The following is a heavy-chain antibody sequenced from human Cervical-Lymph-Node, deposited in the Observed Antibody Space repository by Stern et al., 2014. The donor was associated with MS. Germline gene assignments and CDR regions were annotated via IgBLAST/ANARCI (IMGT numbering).Heavy chain of an antibody. V-gene: IGHV3-23*04. CDR1: GFTFSSYA. J-gene: IGHJ4*02. Sequence: EVQLVESGGGLVQPGGSLRLSCAASGFTFSSYAMSWVRQAPGKGLEWVSAISGSGGSTYYADSVKGLFPISRDNSKNTLYLQMTSLRAEDTAVYYCAKAETTVVTPGTYDYWGQGTLVTVSS. CDR2: ISGSGGST. CDR3: AKAETTVVTPGTYDY. D-gene: IGHD4-23*01.